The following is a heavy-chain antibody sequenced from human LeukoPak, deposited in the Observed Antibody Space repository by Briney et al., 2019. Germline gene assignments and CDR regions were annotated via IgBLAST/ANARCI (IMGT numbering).Heavy chain of an antibody. CDR2: INPNSGVT. Sequence: ASVKVSCKASRYTFTGYYMHWVRQAPGQGLEWMGWINPNSGVTDYAQNFQGRVTMTRDTSISTAYVELSRLRSDDTAVYYCARGASTYYDSSDYFDYWGQGTLVTVSS. J-gene: IGHJ4*02. D-gene: IGHD3-22*01. CDR3: ARGASTYYDSSDYFDY. V-gene: IGHV1-2*02. CDR1: RYTFTGYY.